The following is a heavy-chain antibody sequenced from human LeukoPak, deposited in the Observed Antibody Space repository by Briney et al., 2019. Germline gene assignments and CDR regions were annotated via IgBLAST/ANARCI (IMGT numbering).Heavy chain of an antibody. V-gene: IGHV4-39*07. CDR1: GGSISSSSYY. D-gene: IGHD3-9*01. CDR2: IYYSGST. Sequence: SETLSLTCTVSGGSISSSSYYWGWIRQPPGKGLEWIGSIYYSGSTNYNPSLKSRVTISVDTSKNQFSLKLSSVTAADTAVYYCARGRYDIPQYYFDYWGQGTLVTVSS. J-gene: IGHJ4*02. CDR3: ARGRYDIPQYYFDY.